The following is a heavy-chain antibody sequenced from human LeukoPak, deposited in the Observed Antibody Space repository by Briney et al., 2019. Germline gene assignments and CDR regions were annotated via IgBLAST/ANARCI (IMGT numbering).Heavy chain of an antibody. J-gene: IGHJ5*02. Sequence: ASVKVSCKASGYTFTSYVINWVRQATGQGLEWMGWMNPNSGNTGYAQKFQGRVTMTRNTSISTAYMELSSLRSEDTAVYYCARAITNPSIAVAGTSKKLNWFDPWGQGTLVTVSS. CDR2: MNPNSGNT. D-gene: IGHD6-19*01. CDR3: ARAITNPSIAVAGTSKKLNWFDP. CDR1: GYTFTSYV. V-gene: IGHV1-8*01.